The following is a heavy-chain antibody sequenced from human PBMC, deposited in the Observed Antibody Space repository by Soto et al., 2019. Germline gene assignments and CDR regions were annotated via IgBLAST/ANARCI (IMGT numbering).Heavy chain of an antibody. Sequence: GGSLRLSCAASGFTFSSYSMNWVRQAPGKGLEWVSSISSSSSYIYYADSVKGRFTISRDNAKNSLYLQMNSLRAEDTAVYYCANRYDFWSGYYFDYWGQGTLVTVSS. J-gene: IGHJ4*02. V-gene: IGHV3-21*04. CDR1: GFTFSSYS. D-gene: IGHD3-3*01. CDR3: ANRYDFWSGYYFDY. CDR2: ISSSSSYI.